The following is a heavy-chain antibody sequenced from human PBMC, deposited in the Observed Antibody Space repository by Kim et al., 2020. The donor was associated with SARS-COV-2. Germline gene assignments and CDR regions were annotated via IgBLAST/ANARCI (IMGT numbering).Heavy chain of an antibody. J-gene: IGHJ2*01. CDR2: T. D-gene: IGHD1-1*01. V-gene: IGHV4-59*03. CDR3: AKMENYWYLDL. Sequence: TNYNPSLKGRVMISLDTSKKQFSLRLRSVTAADTAVYYCAKMENYWYLDLWGRGTLVTVSS.